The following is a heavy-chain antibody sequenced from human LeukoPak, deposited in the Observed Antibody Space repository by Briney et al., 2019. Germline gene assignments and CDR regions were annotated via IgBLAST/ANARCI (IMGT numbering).Heavy chain of an antibody. V-gene: IGHV3-23*01. CDR3: AKGSTISSSWYELAYYFDY. D-gene: IGHD6-13*01. Sequence: GGSLRLSCAPSGFTFSSYAMSWVRQAPGKGLEWVSAISGSGGSTYYADTVKGRFTISRDNSKNTLYLQMNSLRAEDTAVYYCAKGSTISSSWYELAYYFDYWGQGTLVTVSS. J-gene: IGHJ4*02. CDR1: GFTFSSYA. CDR2: ISGSGGST.